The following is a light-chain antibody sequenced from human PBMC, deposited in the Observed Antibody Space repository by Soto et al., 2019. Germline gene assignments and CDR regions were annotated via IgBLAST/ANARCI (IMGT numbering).Light chain of an antibody. J-gene: IGKJ1*01. CDR1: QSVSSN. Sequence: IVLTQSPSTLSLSPGERATLSCRASQSVSSNLAWYQQKPGQAPRLLIYDASSRATGIPDRFSGSGSGTDFTLTISRLEPEDFAVYYCQQYGSSPRTFGQGTKVDIK. CDR2: DAS. V-gene: IGKV3-20*01. CDR3: QQYGSSPRT.